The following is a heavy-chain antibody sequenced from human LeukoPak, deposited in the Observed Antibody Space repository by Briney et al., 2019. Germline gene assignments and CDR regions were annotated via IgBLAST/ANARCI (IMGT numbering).Heavy chain of an antibody. V-gene: IGHV4-34*01. Sequence: SETLSLTCAVYGGSFSGDFWSWIRQSPGKGPEWIGEINHGGSTTYNPSLKSRVTISVDTSKNQFSLKLSSVTAADTALYYCARDSGYNVNDHDVNAFDIWGQGTMVTISS. D-gene: IGHD5-24*01. CDR2: INHGGST. CDR1: GGSFSGDF. CDR3: ARDSGYNVNDHDVNAFDI. J-gene: IGHJ3*02.